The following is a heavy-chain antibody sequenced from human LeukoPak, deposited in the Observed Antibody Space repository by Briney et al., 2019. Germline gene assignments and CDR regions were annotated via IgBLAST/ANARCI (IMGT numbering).Heavy chain of an antibody. CDR3: ATQRLNVDIVATTVPHFDY. V-gene: IGHV4-34*01. CDR2: INHSGST. J-gene: IGHJ4*02. D-gene: IGHD5-12*01. Sequence: PSETLSLTCAVYGGSFSGYYWSWIRQPPGKGLEWIGEINHSGSTNYNPSLKSRVTISVDTFKNQFSLKLSSVTAADTAVYYCATQRLNVDIVATTVPHFDYWGQGTLVTVSS. CDR1: GGSFSGYY.